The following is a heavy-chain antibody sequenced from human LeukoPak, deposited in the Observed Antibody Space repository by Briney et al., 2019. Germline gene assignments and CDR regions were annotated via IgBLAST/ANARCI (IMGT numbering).Heavy chain of an antibody. D-gene: IGHD5-18*01. J-gene: IGHJ4*02. CDR3: AKVGVGDAALSRLYFEC. Sequence: PGGSLRLSCAASGFTFSSYTMSWVRQAPGKGLEWVSTITTSDGNTYYADSVKGRFTVSRDNSKNTLFLQMKSLRAEDTGTYYCAKVGVGDAALSRLYFECWGQGTLVTVSS. CDR2: ITTSDGNT. V-gene: IGHV3-23*01. CDR1: GFTFSSYT.